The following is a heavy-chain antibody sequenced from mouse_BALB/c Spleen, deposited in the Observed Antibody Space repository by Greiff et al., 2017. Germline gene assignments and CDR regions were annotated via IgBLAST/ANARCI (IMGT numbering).Heavy chain of an antibody. J-gene: IGHJ3*01. CDR2: IRNKANGYTT. Sequence: EVMLVESGGGLVQPGGSLRLSCAPSGFTFTDYYMSWVRQPPGKALEWLGFIRNKANGYTTEYSATVKGRFTISRDNSQSILYLQMNTLRAEDSATYYCARDRVDGLFACWGQGTLVTVSA. CDR1: GFTFTDYY. CDR3: ARDRVDGLFAC. V-gene: IGHV7-3*02.